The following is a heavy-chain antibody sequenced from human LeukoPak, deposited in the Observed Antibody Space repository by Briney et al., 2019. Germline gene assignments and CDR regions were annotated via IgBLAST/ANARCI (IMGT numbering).Heavy chain of an antibody. CDR2: IYYSGST. J-gene: IGHJ4*02. CDR1: GGSISSDC. Sequence: PSETLSLTWAVAGGSISSDCCSWVRQPPGKGLEWIGYIYYSGSTNYNPSLKSRVTISVDTSKNQFSLKLSSVPAADTAVYYCAGERTTVTYVDYWGQGTLVTVSS. V-gene: IGHV4-59*12. D-gene: IGHD4-17*01. CDR3: AGERTTVTYVDY.